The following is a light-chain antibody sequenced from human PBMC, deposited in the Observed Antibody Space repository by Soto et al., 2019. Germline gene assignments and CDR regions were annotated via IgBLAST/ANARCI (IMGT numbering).Light chain of an antibody. V-gene: IGKV3-15*01. CDR3: QQYNNWPFT. Sequence: EIVMTQSPATLSVSPGERATLSCRASQSVSSNLACYQQKPGQAPRLLIYGASTRATGIPARFSGSGSGTEFTLTISSLQSEDFAVYYCQQYNNWPFTFGPGTDVDIE. CDR2: GAS. CDR1: QSVSSN. J-gene: IGKJ3*01.